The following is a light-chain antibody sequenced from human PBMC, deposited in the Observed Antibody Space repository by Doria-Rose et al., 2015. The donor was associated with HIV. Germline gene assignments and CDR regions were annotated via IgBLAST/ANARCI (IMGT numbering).Light chain of an antibody. CDR3: HQYGPSWT. CDR2: DGS. CDR1: QSFSSTY. J-gene: IGKJ1*01. V-gene: IGKV3-20*01. Sequence: TQSPGTLSLSPGERATLSCRASQSFSSTYLAWYQQKPGQAPSLLIYDGSTRATGIPDRFSASGSGTDCTLTINRLEPEDFALYYCHQYGPSWTFGQGTKVEI.